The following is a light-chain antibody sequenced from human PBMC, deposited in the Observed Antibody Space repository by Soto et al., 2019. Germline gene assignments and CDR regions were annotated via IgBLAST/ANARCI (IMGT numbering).Light chain of an antibody. J-gene: IGKJ1*01. CDR2: GAS. CDR3: QQYNNWPRT. V-gene: IGKV3-15*01. Sequence: EIVMTQAPTTLSVSPGERATRSCRASQSVSSNLAWYQQKPGQAPRLLIYGASTRATGIPARFSGSGSGTEFTLTISSLQSEDFAVYYCQQYNNWPRTFGQGPKVEIK. CDR1: QSVSSN.